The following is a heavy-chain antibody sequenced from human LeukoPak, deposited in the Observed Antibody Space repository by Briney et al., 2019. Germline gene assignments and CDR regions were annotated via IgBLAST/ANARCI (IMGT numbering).Heavy chain of an antibody. V-gene: IGHV1-2*02. CDR2: INPYSGGT. Sequence: ASVKVSCKASGYTFTGHYMHWVRQAPGQGLEWMGWINPYSGGTHYALIFQGRVTMTTDTSTSTAYMELRSLRSDDTAVYYCARGAVNRYNWNDDNYYYYYMDVWGKGTTVTISS. J-gene: IGHJ6*03. CDR1: GYTFTGHY. CDR3: ARGAVNRYNWNDDNYYYYYMDV. D-gene: IGHD1-1*01.